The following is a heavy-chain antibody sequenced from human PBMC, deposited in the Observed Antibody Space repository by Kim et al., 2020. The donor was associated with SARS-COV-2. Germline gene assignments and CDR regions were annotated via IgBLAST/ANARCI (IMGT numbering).Heavy chain of an antibody. J-gene: IGHJ6*03. V-gene: IGHV3-7*01. CDR2: IKQDGSEK. CDR1: GFTFSSYW. Sequence: GGSLRLSCAASGFTFSSYWMSWVRQAPGKGLEWVANIKQDGSEKYYVDSVKGRFTISRDNAKNSLYLQMNSLRAEDTAVYYCRGLTRYYYMDVWGKGTTVTVSS. CDR3: RGLTRYYYMDV. D-gene: IGHD3-10*01.